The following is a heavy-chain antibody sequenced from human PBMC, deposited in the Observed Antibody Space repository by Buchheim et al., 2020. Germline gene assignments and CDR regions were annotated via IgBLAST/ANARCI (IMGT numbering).Heavy chain of an antibody. D-gene: IGHD5-18*01. J-gene: IGHJ4*02. Sequence: QLQLQESGPGLVKPSETLSLTCTFSGGSITSSSYYWRWIRQPPGEGLEWIGSINYSGTTYYNPSLKIRVTISVATSKNQFSLKLGSVTTADKAVYYCARRRTAMVDFWGQGTL. CDR1: GGSITSSSYY. CDR3: ARRRTAMVDF. V-gene: IGHV4-39*01. CDR2: INYSGTT.